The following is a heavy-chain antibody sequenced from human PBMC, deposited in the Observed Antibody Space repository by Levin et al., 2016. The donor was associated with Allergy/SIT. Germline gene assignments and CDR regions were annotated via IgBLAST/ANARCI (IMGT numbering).Heavy chain of an antibody. CDR3: ARGPGIVVVVAATRKGSFDY. V-gene: IGHV4-34*01. D-gene: IGHD2-15*01. Sequence: RQAPGKGLEWIGEINHSGSTNYNPSLKSRVTISVDTSKNQFSLKLSSVTAADTAVYYCARGPGIVVVVAATRKGSFDYWGQGTLVTVSS. J-gene: IGHJ4*02. CDR2: INHSGST.